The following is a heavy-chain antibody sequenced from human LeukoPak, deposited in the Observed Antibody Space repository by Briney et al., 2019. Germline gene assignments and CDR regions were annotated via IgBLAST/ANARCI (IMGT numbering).Heavy chain of an antibody. J-gene: IGHJ5*02. CDR1: GGSISSYY. D-gene: IGHD3-10*01. Sequence: SEALSLTCTVSGGSISSYYWSWIRQPPGKGLEWIGYIYYSGSTNYNPSLKSRVTISVDTSKNQFSLKLSSVTAADTAVYYCARLYGSGSYNWFDPWGQGTLVTVSS. V-gene: IGHV4-59*08. CDR2: IYYSGST. CDR3: ARLYGSGSYNWFDP.